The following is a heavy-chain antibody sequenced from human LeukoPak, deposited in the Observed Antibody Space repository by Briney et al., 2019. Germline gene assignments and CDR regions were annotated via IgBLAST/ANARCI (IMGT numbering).Heavy chain of an antibody. CDR2: IYHSGIT. CDR1: GGSISSSNW. D-gene: IGHD4-17*01. J-gene: IGHJ4*02. Sequence: SETLSLTCAVSGGSISSSNWWNWVRQPPGKGLQWIGEIYHSGITNYNPALKSRVTISVDKSKNHFSLTLSSVTAADTAVYYCARSDMYGDSQPFLDFWGQGTLVTVSS. CDR3: ARSDMYGDSQPFLDF. V-gene: IGHV4-4*02.